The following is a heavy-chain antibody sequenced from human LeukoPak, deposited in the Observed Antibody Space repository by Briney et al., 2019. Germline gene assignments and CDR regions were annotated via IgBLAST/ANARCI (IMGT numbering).Heavy chain of an antibody. D-gene: IGHD6-13*01. CDR3: ARVWGSSWPYYFDY. J-gene: IGHJ4*02. Sequence: SETLSLTCTVSGGSISSGDYYWSWIRQPPGKGLEWIGYIYYSGSTYYNPSLKSRVTISVDTSKNQFSLKLSSVTAADTAVYYCARVWGSSWPYYFDYWGQGTLVTVSS. V-gene: IGHV4-30-4*01. CDR1: GGSISSGDYY. CDR2: IYYSGST.